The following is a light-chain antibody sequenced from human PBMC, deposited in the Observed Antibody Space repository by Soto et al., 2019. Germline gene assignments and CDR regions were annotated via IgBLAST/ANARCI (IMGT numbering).Light chain of an antibody. V-gene: IGKV1-9*01. CDR2: AAS. J-gene: IGKJ5*01. Sequence: DIQLTQSPSFLSASVGDRVTITCRASQGISSYLAWYQQKPGKAPKLLIYAASTLQSGVPSRFSGSGSGTEFTLTISRLQPEDFATYYCQQLNSYPITFGQATRLEIK. CDR1: QGISSY. CDR3: QQLNSYPIT.